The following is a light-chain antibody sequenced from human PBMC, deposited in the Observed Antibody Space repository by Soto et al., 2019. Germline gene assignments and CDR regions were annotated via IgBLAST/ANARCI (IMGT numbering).Light chain of an antibody. J-gene: IGKJ5*01. Sequence: EILLTQSPGTLSLSPGERATLSCRASQSVSNYVAWYQQKPGQAPRLLIYDASNRATGIPPRFSGSGSGTDFTLTISSLEPEDSAVYYCQQRHMWPITFGQGTRLEI. CDR2: DAS. V-gene: IGKV3-11*01. CDR3: QQRHMWPIT. CDR1: QSVSNY.